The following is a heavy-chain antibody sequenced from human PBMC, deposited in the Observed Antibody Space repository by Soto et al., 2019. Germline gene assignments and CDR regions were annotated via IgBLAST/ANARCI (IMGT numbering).Heavy chain of an antibody. J-gene: IGHJ4*02. CDR3: ARGLTILER. CDR2: IRPDGSER. CDR1: GFTFSTYW. Sequence: EVQLVESGGGLVQPGGSLRFSCAASGFTFSTYWMTWVRQAPGKGLEWVANIRPDGSERNYVDSVRGRFTISRDNAWNSLYLQMNNLRVEDTAVYFCARGLTILERWGQGSLVTVSS. V-gene: IGHV3-7*01. D-gene: IGHD3-3*01.